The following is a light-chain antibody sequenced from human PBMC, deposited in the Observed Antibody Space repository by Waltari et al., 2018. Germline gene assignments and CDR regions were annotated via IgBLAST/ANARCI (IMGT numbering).Light chain of an antibody. CDR3: QQYQNWPRT. Sequence: EIVMTQSPDTLSVSPGERATLSCRASQSVASNLAWYQQRPGQAPRLLIYGASTRATEIPARFSASASGTEFTLTITALQSEDFAVYYCQQYQNWPRTFGQGTRVEIK. J-gene: IGKJ1*01. CDR1: QSVASN. CDR2: GAS. V-gene: IGKV3-15*01.